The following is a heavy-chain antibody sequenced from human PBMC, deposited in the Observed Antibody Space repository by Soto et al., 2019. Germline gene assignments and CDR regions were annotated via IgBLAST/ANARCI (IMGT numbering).Heavy chain of an antibody. J-gene: IGHJ3*02. CDR1: GGSIRSYY. CDR2: IFYSGST. V-gene: IGHV4-59*01. Sequence: QVQLQESGPGLVKPSETLSLTCNVSGGSIRSYYWSWIRQPPGKGLEWIGYIFYSGSTNYNPSLKSRVTISVDTSKNQLSLKLTSVTAADTAVYYCARDGYYCVTNDAFDIWGQGTMVTVSS. D-gene: IGHD3-22*01. CDR3: ARDGYYCVTNDAFDI.